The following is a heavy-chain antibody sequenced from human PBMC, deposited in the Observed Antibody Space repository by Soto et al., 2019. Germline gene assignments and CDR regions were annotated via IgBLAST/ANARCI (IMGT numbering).Heavy chain of an antibody. V-gene: IGHV1-69*02. D-gene: IGHD5-12*01. CDR2: IIPILGIA. J-gene: IGHJ3*02. CDR3: AGGYSGYPRGLDASDI. Sequence: SVKVSCKASGGTFSSYTISWVRQAPGQGLEWMGRIIPILGIANYAQKFQGRVTITADKSTSTAYMELSSLRSEDTAVYYCAGGYSGYPRGLDASDIWGQGTMVTVSS. CDR1: GGTFSSYT.